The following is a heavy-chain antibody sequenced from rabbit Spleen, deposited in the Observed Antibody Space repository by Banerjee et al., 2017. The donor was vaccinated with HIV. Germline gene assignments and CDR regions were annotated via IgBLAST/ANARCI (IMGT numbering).Heavy chain of an antibody. CDR1: GVSFSSSSY. Sequence: QSLEESGGDLVKPGASLTLTCTASGVSFSSSSYMCWVRQAPGKGLEWIACMDTGSSGFTYFATWAKGRFTCSKTSSTTVTLQMTRLTAADTATYFCARDTSSSVSSYGMDLWGPGTLGTVS. V-gene: IGHV1S40*01. CDR2: MDTGSSGFT. J-gene: IGHJ6*01. CDR3: ARDTSSSVSSYGMDL. D-gene: IGHD1-1*01.